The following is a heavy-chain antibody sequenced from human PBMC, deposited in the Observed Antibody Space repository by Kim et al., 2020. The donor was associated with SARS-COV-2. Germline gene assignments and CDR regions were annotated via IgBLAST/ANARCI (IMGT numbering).Heavy chain of an antibody. D-gene: IGHD2-2*01. CDR3: ARGGVDIVVVPAAIISWYFDL. CDR1: GFTFSDYY. CDR2: ISSSGSTI. V-gene: IGHV3-11*01. J-gene: IGHJ2*01. Sequence: GGSLRLSCAASGFTFSDYYMSWIRQAPGKGLEWVSYISSSGSTIYYADSVKGRFTISRDNAKNSLYLQMNSLRAEDTAVYYCARGGVDIVVVPAAIISWYFDLWGRGTLVTVSS.